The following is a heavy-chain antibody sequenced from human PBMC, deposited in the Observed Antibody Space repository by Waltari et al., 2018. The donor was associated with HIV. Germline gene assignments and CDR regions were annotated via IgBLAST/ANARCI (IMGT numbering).Heavy chain of an antibody. D-gene: IGHD6-19*01. J-gene: IGHJ4*02. V-gene: IGHV3-30*01. Sequence: QVQLVESGGGVVQPGRSLRLSCAASGFTFSSYVIHWFRQAPGKGLEGVAVISYDGSNKNYADSVKGRFTISRDNSKNTLYLQMNSLRAEDTAVYYCARDSLLSGWLDYWGQGTLVTVSS. CDR3: ARDSLLSGWLDY. CDR1: GFTFSSYV. CDR2: ISYDGSNK.